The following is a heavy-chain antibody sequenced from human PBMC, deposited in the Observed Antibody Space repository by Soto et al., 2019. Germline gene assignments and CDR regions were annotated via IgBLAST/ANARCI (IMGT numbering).Heavy chain of an antibody. CDR2: IYSGGST. V-gene: IGHV3-66*01. CDR1: VFTFSSNY. J-gene: IGHJ6*03. D-gene: IGHD2-2*01. Sequence: PGGSLRLSCEASVFTFSSNYMSWVRQAPGKGLEWVSVIYSGGSTYYADSVKGRFTISRDNSKNTLYLQMNSLRAEDTAVYYCARDFIVVVPAAPPGHYYYMDVWGKGTTVTVSS. CDR3: ARDFIVVVPAAPPGHYYYMDV.